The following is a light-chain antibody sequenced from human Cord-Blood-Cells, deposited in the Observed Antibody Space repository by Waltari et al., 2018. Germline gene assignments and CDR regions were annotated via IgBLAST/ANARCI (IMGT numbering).Light chain of an antibody. J-gene: IGKJ4*01. V-gene: IGKV1-39*01. CDR3: QQSYSTLT. Sequence: IQMTQSPSSLPASVGDRVTLTLRASQSISSYLNWYQQKPGKAPKRLIYAAYSLQSGVPSRFSCSGSGTDFTLTMSSLQPEDFATYYCQQSYSTLTVGGGTKVEIK. CDR1: QSISSY. CDR2: AAY.